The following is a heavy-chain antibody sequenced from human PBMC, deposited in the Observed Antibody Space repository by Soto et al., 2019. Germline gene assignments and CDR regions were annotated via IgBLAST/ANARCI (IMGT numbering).Heavy chain of an antibody. J-gene: IGHJ5*02. Sequence: EVQLVESGGGSVQPWGSLRLSCAASGLTFDTYSMNGVRQAPGKGLEVDSYISSSRSHIYYADSVKGRFTISRDNAKHSLFRQMNSLRAEDTPVYYCARGRGMSGYPPNWLDPCGQGSLVTGSS. CDR1: GLTFDTYS. CDR3: ARGRGMSGYPPNWLDP. CDR2: ISSSRSHI. V-gene: IGHV3-48*01. D-gene: IGHD3-3*01.